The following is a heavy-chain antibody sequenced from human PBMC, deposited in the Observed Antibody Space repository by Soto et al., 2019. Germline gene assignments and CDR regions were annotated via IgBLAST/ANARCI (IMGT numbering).Heavy chain of an antibody. Sequence: VGSLRLSSAASGFTFSYHEMNWVRQAPGKGLEWISYISTSGSNIYYGDSVKGRFTISRDNAKNSLYLQMNSLRVEDTAVYYCVRGWLYYRFDPWGKGTLVTVSS. CDR2: ISTSGSNI. J-gene: IGHJ5*02. CDR1: GFTFSYHE. V-gene: IGHV3-48*03. CDR3: VRGWLYYRFDP. D-gene: IGHD1-26*01.